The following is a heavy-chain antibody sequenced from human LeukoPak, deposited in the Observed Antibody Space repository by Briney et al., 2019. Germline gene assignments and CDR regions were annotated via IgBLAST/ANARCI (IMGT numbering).Heavy chain of an antibody. CDR1: GGSISSSSYY. Sequence: SETLSLTCTVSGGSISSSSYYWGWIRQPPGKGLEWIGSIYYSGSTYYNPSLKSRVTISVDTSKNQFSLKLSSVTAADTAVYYCARQSPSSGWYNYWGQGTLVTVSS. J-gene: IGHJ4*02. CDR2: IYYSGST. V-gene: IGHV4-39*01. D-gene: IGHD6-19*01. CDR3: ARQSPSSGWYNY.